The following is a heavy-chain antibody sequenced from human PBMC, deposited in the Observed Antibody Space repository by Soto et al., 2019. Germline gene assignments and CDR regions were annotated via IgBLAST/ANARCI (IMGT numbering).Heavy chain of an antibody. V-gene: IGHV3-7*01. J-gene: IGHJ4*02. D-gene: IGHD3-3*01. Sequence: GGSLRLSCAAPGLNFNTYWMSWVRQSPGKGLEWVANIKQDGSETYYVDSVKGRFTISRDNAKKSLYLQMNSLRAEDTAVYYCAREGFYYDYWSGYTKPYYFDNWGQGALVTVSS. CDR2: IKQDGSET. CDR1: GLNFNTYW. CDR3: AREGFYYDYWSGYTKPYYFDN.